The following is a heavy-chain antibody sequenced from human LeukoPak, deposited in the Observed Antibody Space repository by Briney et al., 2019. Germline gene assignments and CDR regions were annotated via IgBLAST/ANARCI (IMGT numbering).Heavy chain of an antibody. Sequence: SVKVSCKASGGTFSSYAISWVRQAPGQGLEWMGGIIPIFGTANYAQKFQGRVTITTDESTSTAYMELSSLRSEDTAVYYCASLGVPAAINAFDIWGQGTMVTVSS. CDR1: GGTFSSYA. D-gene: IGHD2-2*01. CDR3: ASLGVPAAINAFDI. V-gene: IGHV1-69*05. J-gene: IGHJ3*02. CDR2: IIPIFGTA.